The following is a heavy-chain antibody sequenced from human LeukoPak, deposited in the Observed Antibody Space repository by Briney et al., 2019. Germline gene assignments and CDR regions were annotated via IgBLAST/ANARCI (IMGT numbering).Heavy chain of an antibody. J-gene: IGHJ4*02. CDR3: ARVEFNGGYSHVY. Sequence: ASVKVSCKASGGTFSSYAISWVRQAPGQGLEWMGGIIPIFGTANYAQKFQGRVTMTRDTSINTAYMELSSLTSEDTAVYYCARVEFNGGYSHVYWGQGTLVTVSS. CDR2: IIPIFGTA. D-gene: IGHD5-12*01. CDR1: GGTFSSYA. V-gene: IGHV1-69*05.